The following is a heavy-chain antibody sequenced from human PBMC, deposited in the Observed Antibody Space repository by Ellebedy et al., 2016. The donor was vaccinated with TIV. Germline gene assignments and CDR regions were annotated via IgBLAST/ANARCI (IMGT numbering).Heavy chain of an antibody. D-gene: IGHD6-19*01. Sequence: ASVKVSCKASGYTFTSYGISWVRQAPGQGLEWMGWISAYNGNTNYAQKLQGRVTMTTDTSTSTAYMELRSLRSDDTAVYYCARLRGSGWEHDAFDIWGQGTMVTVSS. CDR2: ISAYNGNT. V-gene: IGHV1-18*01. CDR1: GYTFTSYG. CDR3: ARLRGSGWEHDAFDI. J-gene: IGHJ3*02.